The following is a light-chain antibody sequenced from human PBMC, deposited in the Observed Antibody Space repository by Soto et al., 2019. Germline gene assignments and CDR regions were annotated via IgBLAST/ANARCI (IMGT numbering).Light chain of an antibody. J-gene: IGLJ2*01. CDR2: EVS. V-gene: IGLV2-23*02. CDR1: SSVVGSYNL. Sequence: QSALTQPASVSGSPGQSITISCTGTSSVVGSYNLVSWYQQHPGKAPKLMIYEVSKRPSGVSNRFSGSKSGNTASLIISGLQAEDEADYYCCSYAGSSSYVVFGGGTKLTVL. CDR3: CSYAGSSSYVV.